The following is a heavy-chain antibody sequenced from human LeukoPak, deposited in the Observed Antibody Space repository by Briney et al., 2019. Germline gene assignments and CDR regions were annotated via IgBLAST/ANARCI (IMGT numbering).Heavy chain of an antibody. D-gene: IGHD6-25*01. CDR3: ARDSSGGLGRAFDI. CDR1: GFTFSSYG. Sequence: GGSPRLSCAASGFTFSSYGMHWVRQAPGKGLEWVAVIWYDGSNKYYADSVKGRFTISRDNSKNTLYLQMNSLRAEDTAVYYCARDSSGGLGRAFDIWGQGTMVTVSS. CDR2: IWYDGSNK. J-gene: IGHJ3*02. V-gene: IGHV3-33*01.